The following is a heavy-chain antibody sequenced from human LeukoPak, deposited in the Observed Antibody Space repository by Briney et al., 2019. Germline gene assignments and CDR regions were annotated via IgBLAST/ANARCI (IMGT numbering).Heavy chain of an antibody. Sequence: ASLKVSCKASGYTFTDYYIHWVRQAPGHGLEWMGWFNPDRDRTNYVQKFQGRVTMTGDTSISTAYMEMSSLTSDDTAVYYCARSARHCDNGVCFTDYYIDLWGKGTTVIVSS. V-gene: IGHV1-2*02. CDR3: ARSARHCDNGVCFTDYYIDL. J-gene: IGHJ6*03. D-gene: IGHD2-8*01. CDR1: GYTFTDYY. CDR2: FNPDRDRT.